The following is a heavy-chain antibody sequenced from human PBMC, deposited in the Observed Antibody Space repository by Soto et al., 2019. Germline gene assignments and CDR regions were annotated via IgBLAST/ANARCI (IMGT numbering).Heavy chain of an antibody. Sequence: PSETLSLTCAVYGGSFSGYYWSWIRQPPGKGLEWIGEISHSGSTNYNPSLKSRVTISVDRSKNQFSLKLSSVTAADTAVYYCARVPDRWGQGTLVTVSS. CDR3: ARVPDR. J-gene: IGHJ5*02. D-gene: IGHD2-2*01. CDR1: GGSFSGYY. V-gene: IGHV4-34*01. CDR2: ISHSGST.